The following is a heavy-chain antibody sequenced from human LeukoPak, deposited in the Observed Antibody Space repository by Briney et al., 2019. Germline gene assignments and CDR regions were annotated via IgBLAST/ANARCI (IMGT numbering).Heavy chain of an antibody. CDR2: TYYSGST. CDR3: ARDRARGRFDY. CDR1: GGSISSGGYY. V-gene: IGHV4-31*03. D-gene: IGHD1-26*01. Sequence: SDTLSLTCTVSGGSISSGGYYWTWIRQHPGKGLEWIGYTYYSGSTYYNPSLKSRVTITVDTSKNQFSLKLSSVTAADTAVYYCARDRARGRFDYWGQGTLVTVSS. J-gene: IGHJ4*02.